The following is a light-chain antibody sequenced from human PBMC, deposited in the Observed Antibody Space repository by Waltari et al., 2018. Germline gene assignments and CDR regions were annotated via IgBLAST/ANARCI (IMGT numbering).Light chain of an antibody. CDR1: RSNVGNCNL. Sequence: QSALTQPASVSGSPGPSITISCAGIRSNVGNCNLVSWYQQHPVKAPRLMIYEGTTRPSGVSNRFSGSKSGNTASLTISGLQAEDEADYYCCSYERSSNSYVFGGGTKVTVL. CDR2: EGT. CDR3: CSYERSSNSYV. V-gene: IGLV2-23*01. J-gene: IGLJ1*01.